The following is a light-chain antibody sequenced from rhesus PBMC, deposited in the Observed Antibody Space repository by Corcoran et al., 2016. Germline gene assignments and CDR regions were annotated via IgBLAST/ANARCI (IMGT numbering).Light chain of an antibody. CDR3: QKYNEWPPYT. CDR2: YAT. J-gene: IGKJ2*01. V-gene: IGKV3-42*02. CDR1: QSVGST. Sequence: EIVMTQSPATLSLSPGERATLSCRASQSVGSTLAWYQHNPGQAPRLLIYYATTRATGIPDRFSGSGSGTEFTLTISSLDPEDVGVYYCQKYNEWPPYTFGQGTKVEIK.